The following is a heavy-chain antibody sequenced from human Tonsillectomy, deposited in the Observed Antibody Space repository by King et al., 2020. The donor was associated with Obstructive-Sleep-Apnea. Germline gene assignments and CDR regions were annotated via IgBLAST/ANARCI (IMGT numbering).Heavy chain of an antibody. CDR2: MNHNSGNT. V-gene: IGHV1-8*01. D-gene: IGHD2-21*02. Sequence: QLVQSGAEVKKPGASVKVSCKASGYTFTSYDINWVRQATGQGLEWMGWMNHNSGNTSYAQKFQGRFTKTRNTSISTAYMELSSLRSEDTAVNYCAREDCGGDCASGVDVWGQGTTVTVSS. CDR3: AREDCGGDCASGVDV. CDR1: GYTFTSYD. J-gene: IGHJ6*02.